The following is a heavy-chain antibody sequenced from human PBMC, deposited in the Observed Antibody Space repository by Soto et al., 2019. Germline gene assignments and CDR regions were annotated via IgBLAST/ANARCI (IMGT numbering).Heavy chain of an antibody. D-gene: IGHD2-21*02. Sequence: SETLSLTCTVAGGSISSYYWSWIRQPPGKGLEWIGYIYYSGSTNYNPSLKSRVTISVDTSKNQFSLKLSSVTAADTAVYYCAGGTYCGGDCYFDYWGQGTLVTVSS. J-gene: IGHJ4*02. V-gene: IGHV4-59*01. CDR3: AGGTYCGGDCYFDY. CDR2: IYYSGST. CDR1: GGSISSYY.